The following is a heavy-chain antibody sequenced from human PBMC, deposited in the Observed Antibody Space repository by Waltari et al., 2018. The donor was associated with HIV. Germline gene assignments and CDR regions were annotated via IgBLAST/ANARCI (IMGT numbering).Heavy chain of an antibody. V-gene: IGHV4-61*02. CDR2: IYTSGST. CDR1: GGSISSGIYY. D-gene: IGHD3-3*01. CDR3: AGGMIFGVVTGSY. J-gene: IGHJ4*02. Sequence: QVQLQESGPGLVKPSQTLSLTCTVSGGSISSGIYYWSWIRQPAGKGLEWIGRIYTSGSTNYNPSLKSRVTISVDTSKNQFSLKLSSVTAADTAVYYCAGGMIFGVVTGSYWGQGTLVTVSS.